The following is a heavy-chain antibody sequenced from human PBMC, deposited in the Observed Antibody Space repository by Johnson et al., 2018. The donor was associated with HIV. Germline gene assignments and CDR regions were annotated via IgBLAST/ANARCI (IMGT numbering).Heavy chain of an antibody. Sequence: VQLVESGGGLTQPGGSLRLSCAASGFTVRSNYMSWVRQAPGKGLEWVSVIYSGGSTYYADSVKGRFTISRDNSKNTLYLQMNSLRAEDTAVYYCARARARVTFDIWGQGTMVTVSS. D-gene: IGHD2-21*01. V-gene: IGHV3-53*01. J-gene: IGHJ3*02. CDR2: IYSGGST. CDR3: ARARARVTFDI. CDR1: GFTVRSNY.